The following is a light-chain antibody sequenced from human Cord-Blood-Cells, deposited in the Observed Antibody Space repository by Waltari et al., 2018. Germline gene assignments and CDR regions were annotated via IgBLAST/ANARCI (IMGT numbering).Light chain of an antibody. CDR3: QQYGSPIT. CDR2: GAS. V-gene: IGKV3-20*01. CDR1: QSVSSSY. J-gene: IGKJ5*01. Sequence: IVLTQSPGTLSLSPGERATLSCRASQSVSSSYLAWYQQKPGQAPRLLIYGASSRATGIPDRFSGSGSGTDFTLTISRLEPEDFAVYYCQQYGSPITFGQG.